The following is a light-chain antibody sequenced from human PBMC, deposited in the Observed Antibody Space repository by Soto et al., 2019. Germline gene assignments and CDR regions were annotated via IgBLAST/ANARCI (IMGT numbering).Light chain of an antibody. J-gene: IGLJ2*01. Sequence: QSVLTQPPSGSGAPGQRVPISCTWSSSNIGAGYDVHWYQQLPGTAPKLIIYGNSNRPSGVPDRFSGSKSGTSASLAITGLQAEDEADCYCQSYDSSLSRVFGGGTKLTVL. CDR3: QSYDSSLSRV. CDR1: SSNIGAGYD. V-gene: IGLV1-40*01. CDR2: GNS.